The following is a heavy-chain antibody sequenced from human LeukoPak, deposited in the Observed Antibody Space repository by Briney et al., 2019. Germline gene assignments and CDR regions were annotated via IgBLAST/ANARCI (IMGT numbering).Heavy chain of an antibody. CDR2: IYYTGNT. D-gene: IGHD4/OR15-4a*01. V-gene: IGHV4-59*01. J-gene: IGHJ5*02. CDR3: ATEGAPRRWFDP. Sequence: SETLSLTCTVSGGSFSSYYWSWIRQPPGKGLEWIGYIYYTGNTNYNPSLKSRVTISVDTSKNQFSLRLSSVTAADTAVYYCATEGAPRRWFDPWGQGTLVTVSS. CDR1: GGSFSSYY.